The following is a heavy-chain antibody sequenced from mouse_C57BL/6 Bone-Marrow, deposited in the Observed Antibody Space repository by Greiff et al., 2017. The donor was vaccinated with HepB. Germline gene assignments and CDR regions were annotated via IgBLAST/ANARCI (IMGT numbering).Heavy chain of an antibody. CDR1: GFNIKDYY. CDR2: IDPEDGDT. V-gene: IGHV14-1*01. CDR3: TSRIDGRRAGYFDD. J-gene: IGHJ1*03. D-gene: IGHD1-1*01. Sequence: VQLQQSGAELVRPGASVKLSCTASGFNIKDYYMHWVKQRPEQGLEWIGRIDPEDGDTEYAPKFQGKATMTADTSSNTAYLQLSSLTSEDTAVYYVTSRIDGRRAGYFDDWGTGTTVTVSS.